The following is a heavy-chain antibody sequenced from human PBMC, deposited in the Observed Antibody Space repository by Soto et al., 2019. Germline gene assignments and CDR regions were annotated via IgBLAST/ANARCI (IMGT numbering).Heavy chain of an antibody. D-gene: IGHD3-3*01. CDR2: ISYDGSNK. V-gene: IGHV3-30*18. CDR1: GFTFSSYG. J-gene: IGHJ6*02. Sequence: GGSLRLSCAASGFTFSSYGMHWVRQAPGKGLEWVAVISYDGSNKYYADSVKGRFTISRDNSKNTLYLQMNSLRAEDTAVYYCAKVGGYYYYYYYGMDVWGQGTTVTVSS. CDR3: AKVGGYYYYYYYGMDV.